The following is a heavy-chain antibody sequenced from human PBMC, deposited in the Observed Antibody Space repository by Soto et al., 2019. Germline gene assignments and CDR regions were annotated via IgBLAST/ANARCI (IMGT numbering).Heavy chain of an antibody. Sequence: SVKVSCKASGGTFSSYAISWVRQAPGQGLEWMGGIIPIFGTANYAQKFQGRVTITAGESTSTAYMELSSLRSEDTAVYYCARNYGSGSPRYYGMDVWGQGTTVTVSS. CDR1: GGTFSSYA. CDR2: IIPIFGTA. V-gene: IGHV1-69*13. CDR3: ARNYGSGSPRYYGMDV. J-gene: IGHJ6*02. D-gene: IGHD3-10*01.